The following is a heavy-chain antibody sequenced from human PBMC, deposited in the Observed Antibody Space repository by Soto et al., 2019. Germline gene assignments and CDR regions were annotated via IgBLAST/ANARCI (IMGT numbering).Heavy chain of an antibody. J-gene: IGHJ6*02. CDR1: GYTFTSYD. Sequence: QVQLVQSGAEVKKPGASVKVSCKASGYTFTSYDINWVRQATGQGLEWMGWMNPNSGNTGYAQKFQGRVTMTRNNAISTAYMEPSSLRSEDTALYYCARERTGTTSMDVWGQGTTVTVSS. CDR3: ARERTGTTSMDV. D-gene: IGHD1-1*01. CDR2: MNPNSGNT. V-gene: IGHV1-8*01.